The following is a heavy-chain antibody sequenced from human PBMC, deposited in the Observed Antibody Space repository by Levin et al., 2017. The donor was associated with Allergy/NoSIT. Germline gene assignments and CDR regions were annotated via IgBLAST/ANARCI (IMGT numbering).Heavy chain of an antibody. J-gene: IGHJ6*02. V-gene: IGHV4-34*01. CDR1: GGSFSGYY. CDR3: ASLRFGSWYYYGMDV. Sequence: SQTLSLTCAVYGGSFSGYYWSWIRQPPGKGLEWIGEINHSGSTNYNPSLKSRVTISVDTSKNQFSLKLSSVTAADTAVYYCASLRFGSWYYYGMDVWGQGTTVTVSS. D-gene: IGHD6-13*01. CDR2: INHSGST.